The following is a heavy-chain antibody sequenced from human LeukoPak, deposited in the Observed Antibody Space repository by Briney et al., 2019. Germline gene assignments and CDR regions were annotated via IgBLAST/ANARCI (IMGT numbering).Heavy chain of an antibody. J-gene: IGHJ4*02. D-gene: IGHD3-10*01. Sequence: SETLSLTCAVYGGSFSGYYWSWIRQPPGKGLEWIGEINHSGSTNYNPSLKSRVTISVDTSKNQFSLKLSSVTAADTAVYYCARIRSYYGSGSYYNVRRYFDYWGQGTLVTVSS. V-gene: IGHV4-34*01. CDR2: INHSGST. CDR3: ARIRSYYGSGSYYNVRRYFDY. CDR1: GGSFSGYY.